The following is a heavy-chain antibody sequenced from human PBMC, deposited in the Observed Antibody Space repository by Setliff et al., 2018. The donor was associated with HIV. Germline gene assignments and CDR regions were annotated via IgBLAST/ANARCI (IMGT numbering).Heavy chain of an antibody. V-gene: IGHV4-59*08. CDR1: GGSISSHY. Sequence: NPSETLSLTCTVSGGSISSHYWIWIRQPPGKGLEWIGYIHYSGATNYNPSLKSRVTISLDTSRTQFSLRRSSVTAADTAVYYWARHSPNVGVRGDAVDIWGQGTVVTVSS. D-gene: IGHD2-8*01. CDR3: ARHSPNVGVRGDAVDI. CDR2: IHYSGAT. J-gene: IGHJ3*02.